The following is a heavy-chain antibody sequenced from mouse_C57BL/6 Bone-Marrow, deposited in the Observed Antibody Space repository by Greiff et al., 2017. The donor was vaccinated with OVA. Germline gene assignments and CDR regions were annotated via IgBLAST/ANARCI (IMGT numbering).Heavy chain of an antibody. V-gene: IGHV1-15*01. CDR2: IDPETGGT. CDR3: TRGYSNYYAIDY. D-gene: IGHD2-5*01. CDR1: GYTFTDYE. Sequence: VQLQQSGAELVRPGASVTLSCKASGYTFTDYEMHWVKQTPVHGLEWIGAIDPETGGTAYNQKLKGKAILTAYKSSSTAYMELRSLTSEDSAVYYFTRGYSNYYAIDYWGQGTSVTVSS. J-gene: IGHJ4*01.